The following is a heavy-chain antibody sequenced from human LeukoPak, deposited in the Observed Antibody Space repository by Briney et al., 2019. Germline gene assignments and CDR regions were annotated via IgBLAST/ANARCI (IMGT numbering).Heavy chain of an antibody. Sequence: PGGSLRLSCAASGFTFSNYWMSWVRQAPGKGLEWVANIKQDGSEKYYVDSVKGRFTISRDNAKNSLYLQMNSLRAEDTAVYYCAREGYDILTGYYTWLDYWGQGTLVTVSS. CDR1: GFTFSNYW. J-gene: IGHJ4*02. D-gene: IGHD3-9*01. CDR3: AREGYDILTGYYTWLDY. V-gene: IGHV3-7*01. CDR2: IKQDGSEK.